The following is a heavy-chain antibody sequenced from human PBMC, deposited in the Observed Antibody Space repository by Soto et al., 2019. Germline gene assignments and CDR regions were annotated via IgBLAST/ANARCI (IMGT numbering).Heavy chain of an antibody. J-gene: IGHJ5*02. CDR1: GGSFSGYY. D-gene: IGHD6-19*01. CDR3: ARTETEVAGFHNWFDP. CDR2: INHSGST. Sequence: SETLSLTCAVYGGSFSGYYWSWIRQPPGKGLEWIGEINHSGSTNYNPSLKSRVTISVDTSKNQFSLKLSSVTAADTAVYYCARTETEVAGFHNWFDPWGQGTLVTVSS. V-gene: IGHV4-34*01.